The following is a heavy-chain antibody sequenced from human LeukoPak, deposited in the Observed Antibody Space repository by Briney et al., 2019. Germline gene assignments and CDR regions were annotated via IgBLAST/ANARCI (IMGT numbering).Heavy chain of an antibody. D-gene: IGHD3-10*01. CDR3: AGDQGVSGSSLHY. V-gene: IGHV4-59*12. CDR2: IYYSGTT. Sequence: SETLSLTCTVSGGSISSDYWSWIRQPPGKGLEWIGYIYYSGTTNYNPSLKSRATISVDTSKNQFSLKLTSVTAADTAVYYCAGDQGVSGSSLHYWGQGTLVTVSS. CDR1: GGSISSDY. J-gene: IGHJ4*02.